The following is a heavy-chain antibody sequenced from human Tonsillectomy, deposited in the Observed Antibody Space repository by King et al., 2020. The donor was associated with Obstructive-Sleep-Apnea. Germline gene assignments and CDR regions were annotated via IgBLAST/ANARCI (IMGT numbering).Heavy chain of an antibody. Sequence: VQLVESGGGLVKPGGSLRLSCVASGFSFSGAWMSWVRQASGKGLEWIGRIKSRSDGGAIEDAAVVKGRFTILRDDSKDTLYLQMNSLKIDDTAVYFCSTGAKRRAMDVWGQGTTVTVSS. CDR1: GFSFSGAW. CDR3: STGAKRRAMDV. CDR2: IKSRSDGGAI. D-gene: IGHD1-26*01. V-gene: IGHV3-15*01. J-gene: IGHJ6*02.